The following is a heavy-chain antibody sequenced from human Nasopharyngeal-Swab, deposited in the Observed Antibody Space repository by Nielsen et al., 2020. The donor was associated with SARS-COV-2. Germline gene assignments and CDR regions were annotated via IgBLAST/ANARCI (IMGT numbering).Heavy chain of an antibody. CDR3: ASGTVTLLHY. CDR1: GFTFSSYD. Sequence: GGSLRLSCAASGFTFSSYDMHWVRQATGKGLEWVSAIGTASDTYYPGSVKGRFTISRENAKNSLYLQMNSLRAEDTAVYYCASGTVTLLHYWGQGTLVTVSS. V-gene: IGHV3-13*01. CDR2: IGTASDT. D-gene: IGHD4-23*01. J-gene: IGHJ4*02.